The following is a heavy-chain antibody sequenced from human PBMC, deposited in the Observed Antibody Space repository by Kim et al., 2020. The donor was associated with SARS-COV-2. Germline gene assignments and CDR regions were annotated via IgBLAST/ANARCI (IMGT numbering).Heavy chain of an antibody. CDR2: IYYSGST. CDR1: GGSISSYY. V-gene: IGHV4-59*13. D-gene: IGHD3-10*01. CDR3: ARDQVGSGSYYACYYGMDV. J-gene: IGHJ6*02. Sequence: SETLSLTCTVSGGSISSYYWSWIRQPPGKGLEWIGYIYYSGSTNYNPSLKSRVTITVDTSKNQFSLKLSSVTAADTAVYYCARDQVGSGSYYACYYGMDVWGQGTTVTVSS.